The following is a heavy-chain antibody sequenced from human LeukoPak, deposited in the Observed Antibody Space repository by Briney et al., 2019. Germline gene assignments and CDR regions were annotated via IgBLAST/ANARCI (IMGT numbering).Heavy chain of an antibody. Sequence: GRSLRLSCGASGFTFSSYGMHWVRQAPGKGLEWVAVISYDGSNKYYADSVKGRFTISRDNSKNTLYLQMDSLRAEDTAVYYCAKTLEWLSLNDAFDIWGQGTMVTVSS. CDR3: AKTLEWLSLNDAFDI. V-gene: IGHV3-30*18. CDR2: ISYDGSNK. J-gene: IGHJ3*02. CDR1: GFTFSSYG. D-gene: IGHD3-3*01.